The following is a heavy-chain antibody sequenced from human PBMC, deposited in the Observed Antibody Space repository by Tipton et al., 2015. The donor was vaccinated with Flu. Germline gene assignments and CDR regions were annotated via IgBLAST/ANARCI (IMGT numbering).Heavy chain of an antibody. Sequence: FTISRDNSNEKLYLQMNSVRAEDTAVYFCARGETGFDAFDIWGQGTMVTVSS. CDR3: ARGETGFDAFDI. V-gene: IGHV3-30*07. J-gene: IGHJ3*02. D-gene: IGHD7-27*01.